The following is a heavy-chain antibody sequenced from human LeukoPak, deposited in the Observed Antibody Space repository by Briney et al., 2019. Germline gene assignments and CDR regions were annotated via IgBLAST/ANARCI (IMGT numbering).Heavy chain of an antibody. J-gene: IGHJ4*02. D-gene: IGHD6-13*01. CDR3: AREWQGGIAAAGTRIEGDY. CDR1: GFSVSGYW. Sequence: GGSLRLSCAVSGFSVSGYWMTWVRQAPGKGLEWVANIKQDGSEKNYVDSVKGRFTISRDNAENSLFLQMNSLRVEDTADYYCAREWQGGIAAAGTRIEGDYWGQGTLVAVSS. CDR2: IKQDGSEK. V-gene: IGHV3-7*01.